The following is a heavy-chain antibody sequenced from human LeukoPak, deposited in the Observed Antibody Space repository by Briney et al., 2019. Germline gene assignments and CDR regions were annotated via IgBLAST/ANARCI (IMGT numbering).Heavy chain of an antibody. D-gene: IGHD6-6*01. V-gene: IGHV3-9*03. CDR1: GFTFDDYA. Sequence: SLRLSCAASGFTFDDYAMHCVRQPPGKGLEWVSGISWNSGSIGYADSVKGRFTISRDNAKNSLYLQMNSLRAEDMALYYCTKALTDSSSSYFDNWGQGTLVTVSS. CDR2: ISWNSGSI. J-gene: IGHJ4*02. CDR3: TKALTDSSSSYFDN.